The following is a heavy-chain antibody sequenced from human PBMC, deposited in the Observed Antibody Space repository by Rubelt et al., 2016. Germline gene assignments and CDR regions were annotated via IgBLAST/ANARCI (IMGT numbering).Heavy chain of an antibody. J-gene: IGHJ3*02. CDR2: IDSDGATS. CDR1: SNFW. CDR3: VRSLGDDALDI. V-gene: IGHV3-74*01. D-gene: IGHD2-21*02. Sequence: SNFWIHWVRQGPGVGLVWVSRIDSDGATSNVADDVKGRFIPSRDNARNTVSLEMKGLKVEDTGVYYCVRSLGDDALDIWGRGTVVSVS.